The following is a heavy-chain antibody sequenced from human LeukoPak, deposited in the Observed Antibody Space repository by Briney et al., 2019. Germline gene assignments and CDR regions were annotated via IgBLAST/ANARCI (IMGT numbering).Heavy chain of an antibody. CDR3: ARLSRSFDAFDI. V-gene: IGHV3-53*01. Sequence: EGSLRLSCAASGFTVSSNYMSWVRQAPGKGLEWVSVIYSGGSTYYADSVKGRFTISRDNSKNTLYLQMNSLRAEDTAVYYCARLSRSFDAFDIWGQGTMVTVS. D-gene: IGHD1-26*01. CDR2: IYSGGST. CDR1: GFTVSSNY. J-gene: IGHJ3*02.